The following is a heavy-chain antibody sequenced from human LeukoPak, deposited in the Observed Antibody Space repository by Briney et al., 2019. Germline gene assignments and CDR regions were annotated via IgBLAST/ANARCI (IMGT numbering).Heavy chain of an antibody. D-gene: IGHD4-17*01. J-gene: IGHJ4*02. V-gene: IGHV4-30-4*01. CDR1: GGSISSGDYY. CDR3: ARVVYGDSSKDFDY. Sequence: PSETLSLTCTVSGGSISSGDYYWSWIRQPPGKGLEWIGYIYYSGSTYYNPSLKSRVIISADTSKNQFSLKLNSVTAADTAVYYCARVVYGDSSKDFDYWGQGTLVTVSS. CDR2: IYYSGST.